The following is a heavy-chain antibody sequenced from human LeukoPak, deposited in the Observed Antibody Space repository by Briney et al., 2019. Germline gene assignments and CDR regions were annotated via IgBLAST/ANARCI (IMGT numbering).Heavy chain of an antibody. CDR2: IYYSGST. J-gene: IGHJ4*02. Sequence: PSETLSLTCTVSGGSISSSSYSWGWLRQPPGKGLEWIGSIYYSGSTYYNPSLKSRVTISVDTSKNQFSLKLSSVTAADTAVYYCAGSFRYYFDYWGQGTLVTVSS. CDR3: AGSFRYYFDY. D-gene: IGHD3-10*01. V-gene: IGHV4-39*01. CDR1: GGSISSSSYS.